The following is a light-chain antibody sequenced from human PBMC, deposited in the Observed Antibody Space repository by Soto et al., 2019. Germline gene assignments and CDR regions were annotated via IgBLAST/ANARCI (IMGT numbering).Light chain of an antibody. V-gene: IGKV2D-29*02. CDR2: EVS. J-gene: IGKJ5*01. CDR1: QSLLHITGETF. CDR3: MKSTQLPPT. Sequence: DVVMTQTPLSLSVTPGHPASISCKSSQSLLHITGETFLFWYLQKPGQSPQLLIYEVSTRVSGVPDRFSGSGSGTDFTLEISRVETDDVGIYYCMKSTQLPPTCGQGTRLAIK.